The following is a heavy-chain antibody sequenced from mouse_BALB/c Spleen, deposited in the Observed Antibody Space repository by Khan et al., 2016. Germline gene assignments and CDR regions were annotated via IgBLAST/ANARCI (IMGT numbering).Heavy chain of an antibody. CDR1: GFNIKDTY. D-gene: IGHD2-1*01. CDR3: DRWDGNYDAMNY. CDR2: IDPANGNT. Sequence: VQLQQSGAELVKPGASVKLSCTASGFNIKDTYMHWVKQRPEQGLEWIGRIDPANGNTKYDPKFQGKATISADTSSNTAYLQPSSLTSEDTAVTYSDRWDGNYDAMNYCGQGTSVTVSS. V-gene: IGHV14-3*02. J-gene: IGHJ4*01.